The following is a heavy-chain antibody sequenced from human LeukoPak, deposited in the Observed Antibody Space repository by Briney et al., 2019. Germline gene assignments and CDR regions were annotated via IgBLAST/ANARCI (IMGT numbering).Heavy chain of an antibody. CDR3: AKIPCSSTSCYDDY. V-gene: IGHV3-23*01. Sequence: GGSLRLSCTASGFAFSNYAMSWVRQAPGKGLEWVSAISGSGGSTYYADSVKGRFTISRDNSKNTLYLQMNSLRAEDTAVYYCAKIPCSSTSCYDDYWGQGTLVTVSS. J-gene: IGHJ4*02. D-gene: IGHD2-2*01. CDR2: ISGSGGST. CDR1: GFAFSNYA.